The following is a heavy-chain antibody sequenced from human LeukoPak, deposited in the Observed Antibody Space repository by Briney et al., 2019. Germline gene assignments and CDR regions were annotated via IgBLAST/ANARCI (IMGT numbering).Heavy chain of an antibody. D-gene: IGHD5-18*01. V-gene: IGHV1-18*01. CDR3: ATQLWPQGGIY. CDR1: GYTFTSYD. Sequence: ASVKVSCKASGYTFTSYDINWVRQATGQGLEWMGWISAYNGNTNYAQKLQGRVTMTTDTSTSTAYMELRSLRSDDTAVYYCATQLWPQGGIYWGQGTLVTVSS. J-gene: IGHJ4*02. CDR2: ISAYNGNT.